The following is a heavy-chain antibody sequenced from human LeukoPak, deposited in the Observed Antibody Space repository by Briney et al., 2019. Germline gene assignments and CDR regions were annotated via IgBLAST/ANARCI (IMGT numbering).Heavy chain of an antibody. D-gene: IGHD3-22*01. CDR1: GFTFSSYS. V-gene: IGHV3-48*04. CDR3: ARGDDSSGYYYGDSPTPFDY. J-gene: IGHJ4*02. CDR2: ISSSSSTI. Sequence: PGGSLRLSCAASGFTFSSYSMNWVRQAPGKGLEWVSYISSSSSTIYYADSVKGRFTISRDNAKNSLYLQMNSLRAEDTAVYYCARGDDSSGYYYGDSPTPFDYWGQGTLVTVSS.